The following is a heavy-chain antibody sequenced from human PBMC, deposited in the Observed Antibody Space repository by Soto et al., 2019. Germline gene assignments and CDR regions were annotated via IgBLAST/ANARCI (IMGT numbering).Heavy chain of an antibody. D-gene: IGHD1-1*01. V-gene: IGHV3-53*01. CDR2: LYDVDGS. J-gene: IGHJ3*01. CDR1: GLTVSGKKY. CDR3: ATWHEREHAYDV. Sequence: DVQLVESGGGLMQPGESPRLSCAASGLTVSGKKYVAWVRQAPGKGLEWVSALYDVDGSFYADSVKGRFTTSSDSSTTTVYLQMNGLRPDDTAVYYCATWHEREHAYDVWGQGTTVTVSS.